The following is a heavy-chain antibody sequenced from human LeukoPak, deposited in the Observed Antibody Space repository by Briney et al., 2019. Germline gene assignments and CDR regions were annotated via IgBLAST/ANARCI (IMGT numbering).Heavy chain of an antibody. V-gene: IGHV3-23*01. J-gene: IGHJ4*02. CDR3: AKDREPH. CDR2: ISASGGST. CDR1: GFTFSSYA. Sequence: GGSLRLSCAASGFTFSSYAMSWVRQAPGKGLEWVSAISASGGSTYYADSVKGRFTIPRDKSKNTLHLQMNSLRVEDTAVYYCAKDREPHWGQGTLVTVSS.